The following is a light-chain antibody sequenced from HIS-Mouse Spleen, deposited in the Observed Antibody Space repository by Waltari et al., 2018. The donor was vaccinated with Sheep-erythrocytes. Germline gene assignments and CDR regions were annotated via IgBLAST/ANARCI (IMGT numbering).Light chain of an antibody. CDR2: DAS. CDR1: QDISNY. CDR3: QQYDNLPLT. J-gene: IGKJ4*01. Sequence: DIQMTHSPSSLSSSVGDRVTTTCQAIQDISNYLNWYQQKPGKAPKLLIYDASNLETGVPSRFSGSGSGTDFTFTISSLQPEDIATYYCQQYDNLPLTFGGGTKVEIK. V-gene: IGKV1-33*01.